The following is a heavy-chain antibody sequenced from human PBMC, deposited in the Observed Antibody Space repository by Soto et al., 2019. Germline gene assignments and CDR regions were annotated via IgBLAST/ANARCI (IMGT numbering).Heavy chain of an antibody. CDR1: GGTFSSYA. V-gene: IGHV1-69*01. J-gene: IGHJ3*02. D-gene: IGHD3-22*01. CDR2: IIPIFGTA. CDR3: AGAGGVTTEGGPYYYDSSGYYAFDI. Sequence: QVQLVQSGAEVKKPGSSVKVSCKASGGTFSSYAISWVRQAPGQGLEWMGGIIPIFGTANYAQKFQGRVTITADESTSKAYMELSSLRSEDTAVYYCAGAGGVTTEGGPYYYDSSGYYAFDIWGQGTMVTVSS.